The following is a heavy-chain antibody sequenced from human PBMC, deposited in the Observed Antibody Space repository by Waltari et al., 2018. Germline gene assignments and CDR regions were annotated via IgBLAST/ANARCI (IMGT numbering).Heavy chain of an antibody. CDR1: GFSLSTSGVG. CDR3: AHRRGASNTGGAFDI. V-gene: IGHV2-5*02. J-gene: IGHJ3*02. CDR2: IFWDDVK. Sequence: QSTLKESGPTLVKPTQTLTLTCVFSGFSLSTSGVGVGWIRQPPGKALAWLAVIFWDDVKRYSPSLKSRLTITKDTSKNQVVLTLTDVDPVDTATYYCAHRRGASNTGGAFDIWGQGTTVTVSS. D-gene: IGHD2-2*01.